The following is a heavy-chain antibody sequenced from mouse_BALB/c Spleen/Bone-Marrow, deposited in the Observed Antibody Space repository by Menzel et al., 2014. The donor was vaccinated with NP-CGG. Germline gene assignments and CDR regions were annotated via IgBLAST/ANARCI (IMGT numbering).Heavy chain of an antibody. CDR2: IRNKANGYTT. CDR3: ARVTTAWFAY. CDR1: GFTFTDYY. Sequence: EVQVVESGGGLVQPGGSQRLSCATSGFTFTDYYMSWVRQPPGKALEWLGFIRNKANGYTTEYSASVKGRFTISRDNSQSILYLQMNTLRAEDSATYYCARVTTAWFAYWGQGTLVTVSA. J-gene: IGHJ3*01. V-gene: IGHV7-3*02. D-gene: IGHD1-1*01.